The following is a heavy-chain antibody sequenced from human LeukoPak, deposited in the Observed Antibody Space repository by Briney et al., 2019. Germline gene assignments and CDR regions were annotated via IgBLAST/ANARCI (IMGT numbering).Heavy chain of an antibody. CDR1: GYTFTGYH. CDR2: IIPIFGTA. D-gene: IGHD5-18*01. CDR3: ARGVVGQLWDTYFDY. V-gene: IGHV1-69*13. J-gene: IGHJ4*02. Sequence: GASVKVSCKASGYTFTGYHIHWVRQAPGQGLEWMGGIIPIFGTANYAQKFQGRVTITADESTSTAYMELSSLRSEDTAVYYCARGVVGQLWDTYFDYWGQGTLVTVSS.